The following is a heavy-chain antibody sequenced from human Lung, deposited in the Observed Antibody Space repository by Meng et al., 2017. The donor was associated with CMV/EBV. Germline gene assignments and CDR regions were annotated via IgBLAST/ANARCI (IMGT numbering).Heavy chain of an antibody. V-gene: IGHV3-23*01. CDR1: GFTFSSYA. CDR2: ISGSGGST. CDR3: ARAPIPYYGMDG. Sequence: SCAASGFTFSSYAMSWVRQAPGKGLEWVSAISGSGGSTYYADSVKGRFTISRDNSKNTLYLQMNSLRAEDTAVYYCARAPIPYYGMDGWGQGTTVTVSS. J-gene: IGHJ6*02.